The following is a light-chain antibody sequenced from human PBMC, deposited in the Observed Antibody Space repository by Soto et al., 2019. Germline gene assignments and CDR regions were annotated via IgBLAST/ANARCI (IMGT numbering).Light chain of an antibody. CDR3: HSRT. CDR1: RSVSSSY. J-gene: IGKJ1*01. CDR2: GAS. V-gene: IGKV3-20*01. Sequence: EIVLTQSPGTLSLSPGERVTLSCRASRSVSSSYLAWDQQKPGQASSLLIYGASSRATGIPDRFSGSGSGTDFSLTISRLEPEDCAVYYCHSRTFGQGTKMDIK.